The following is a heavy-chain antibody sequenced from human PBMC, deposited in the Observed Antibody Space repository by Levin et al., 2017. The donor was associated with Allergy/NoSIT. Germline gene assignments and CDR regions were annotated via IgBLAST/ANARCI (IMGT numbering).Heavy chain of an antibody. CDR1: GFTFSRYY. CDR3: ARGGCRRTSCLDY. D-gene: IGHD2-2*01. CDR2: ITLDVTDT. Sequence: GESLKISCAASGFTFSRYYMHWVRQAPGKGLVWVSRITLDVTDTYYADSVKGRFTISRDNAENTLFLQMNSLRAEDTAIYYCARGGCRRTSCLDYWGQGILVTVSS. J-gene: IGHJ4*02. V-gene: IGHV3-74*01.